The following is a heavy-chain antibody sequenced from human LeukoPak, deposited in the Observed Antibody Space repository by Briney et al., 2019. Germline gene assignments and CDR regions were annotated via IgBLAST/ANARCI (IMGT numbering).Heavy chain of an antibody. V-gene: IGHV3-7*03. D-gene: IGHD2-15*01. CDR3: ARDIVVAL. CDR2: IKLDGSEK. CDR1: GFTFGKYW. J-gene: IGHJ4*02. Sequence: GGSLRLSCVASGFTFGKYWMSWVRQAPGKGLEWVANIKLDGSEKNYVDSVKGRFTISRDNTKNSLYLQMNSLRAEDTAVFYCARDIVVALWGQGTLVIVSS.